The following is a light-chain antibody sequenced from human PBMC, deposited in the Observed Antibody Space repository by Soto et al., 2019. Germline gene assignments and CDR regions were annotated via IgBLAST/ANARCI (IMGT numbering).Light chain of an antibody. V-gene: IGKV1-6*01. J-gene: IGKJ1*01. CDR2: AAS. CDR1: RDIGSD. Sequence: TAPPSSLSASVGDRTTVTCRTIRDIGSDLCWYYQKPGKAPTLLIYAASNLQSGVPSRFRGSRSGTAFTLTVSSIQAEDFATYYCRQEHYDSCTFGQGTKVDIK. CDR3: RQEHYDSCT.